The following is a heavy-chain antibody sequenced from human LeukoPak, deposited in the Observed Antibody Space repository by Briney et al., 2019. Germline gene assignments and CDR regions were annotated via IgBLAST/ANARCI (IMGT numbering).Heavy chain of an antibody. CDR1: GFTFDDYA. J-gene: IGHJ6*02. D-gene: IGHD2-21*01. CDR2: ISWNSGSI. V-gene: IGHV3-9*01. Sequence: GGSLRFSCAASGFTFDDYAMHWVRQAPGKRLEWVSGISWNSGSIGYADSVKGRFTISRDNAKNSLYLQMNTLRAEDTALYYCAKAPSRLAYVMDVWGQGTTVTVSS. CDR3: AKAPSRLAYVMDV.